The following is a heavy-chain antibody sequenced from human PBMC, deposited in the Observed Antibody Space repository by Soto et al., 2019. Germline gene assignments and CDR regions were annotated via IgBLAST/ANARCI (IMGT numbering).Heavy chain of an antibody. Sequence: EVQLVESGGGLVQPGGSLRLSCAASGFTFSSYWMSWVRQAPGXXXEWVANIKQDGSEKYYVDSVKGRFTISRDNAXXXLXLQMNXLXAEXXXXXXXXXXSSGXYDPGFDYWGQGTLVTVSS. J-gene: IGHJ4*02. V-gene: IGHV3-7*01. CDR2: IKQDGSEK. CDR3: XXXSSGXYDPGFDY. CDR1: GFTFSSYW. D-gene: IGHD6-19*01.